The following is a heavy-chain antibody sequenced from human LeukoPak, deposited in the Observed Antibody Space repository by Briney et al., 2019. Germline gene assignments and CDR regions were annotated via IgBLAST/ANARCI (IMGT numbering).Heavy chain of an antibody. CDR2: IYYSGHT. D-gene: IGHD6-6*01. J-gene: IGHJ4*02. V-gene: IGHV4-59*01. CDR3: ARVRAARSPSLDIDY. Sequence: SETLSLTCTVSGRSISSYYWSWIRQPPGKGLEWIGYIYYSGHTNYNPSLKSRVTISVDTSKNQFSLKLSSVTAADTAVYYCARVRAARSPSLDIDYWGQGTLVTVSS. CDR1: GRSISSYY.